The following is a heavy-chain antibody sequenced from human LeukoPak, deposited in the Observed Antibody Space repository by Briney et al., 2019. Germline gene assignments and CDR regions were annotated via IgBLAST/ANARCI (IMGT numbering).Heavy chain of an antibody. D-gene: IGHD2-2*01. Sequence: KPSETLSLTCTVSGGSISSSSYYWGWIRQPPGKGLQWIGSIYYSGSTYYNPSLKSRVTISVDTSKNQFSLILTSVTAADTAVYYCASRYCSSTSCYFDYWGQGTLVTVSS. CDR3: ASRYCSSTSCYFDY. V-gene: IGHV4-39*01. CDR2: IYYSGST. CDR1: GGSISSSSYY. J-gene: IGHJ4*02.